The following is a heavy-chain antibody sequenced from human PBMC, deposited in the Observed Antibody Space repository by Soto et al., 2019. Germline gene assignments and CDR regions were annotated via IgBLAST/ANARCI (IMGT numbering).Heavy chain of an antibody. CDR2: MYYTGVT. CDR1: GGSVRSGNHF. Sequence: SETLSLTCSVSGGSVRSGNHFWNWIRQPPGRRLEWLGYMYYTGVTNYNPSLKSRVSMSVDTSKNQFSLKLTSLTAADTAVYYCARGGEPLGYYGLDVWGQGITVTVSS. V-gene: IGHV4-61*01. D-gene: IGHD3-10*01. J-gene: IGHJ6*02. CDR3: ARGGEPLGYYGLDV.